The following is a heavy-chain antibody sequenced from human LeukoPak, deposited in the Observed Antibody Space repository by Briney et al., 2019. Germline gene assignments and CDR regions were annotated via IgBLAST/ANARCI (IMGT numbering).Heavy chain of an antibody. V-gene: IGHV3-23*01. J-gene: IGHJ4*02. Sequence: PSGGSLRLSCAASGFTFSSYAMSWVRQAPGKGLEWVSAISGSGGSTYYADSAKGRFTISRDNSKNTLYLQMNSLRAEDTAVYYCAKRYCSSTSCYVDYWGQGTLVTVSS. D-gene: IGHD2-2*01. CDR1: GFTFSSYA. CDR2: ISGSGGST. CDR3: AKRYCSSTSCYVDY.